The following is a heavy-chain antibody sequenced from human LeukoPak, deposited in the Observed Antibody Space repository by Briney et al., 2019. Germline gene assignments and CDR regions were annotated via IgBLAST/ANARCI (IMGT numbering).Heavy chain of an antibody. CDR2: IYYSGST. CDR1: GGSTSSSSYY. V-gene: IGHV4-39*01. CDR3: ASDDSGYDPDY. Sequence: PSETLSLTCTVSGGSTSSSSYYWGWIRQPPGKGLEWIGSIYYSGSTYYNPSLKSRVTISVDTSKNQFSLKLSSVTAADTAVYYCASDDSGYDPDYWGQGTLVTVSS. J-gene: IGHJ4*02. D-gene: IGHD5-12*01.